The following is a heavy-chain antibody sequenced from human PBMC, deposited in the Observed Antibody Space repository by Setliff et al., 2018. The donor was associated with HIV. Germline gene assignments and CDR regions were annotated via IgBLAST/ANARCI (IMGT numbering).Heavy chain of an antibody. Sequence: GGSLRLSCAASGFTFDDYAMHWVRQAPGKGLEWVSGISWNSGIIGYADSVKGRFTISRDNAKNSLYLQMNSLRAEDTAVYYCAKVGYCSSTSCYGIFYYYYYMDVWGKGTTVTVSS. D-gene: IGHD2-2*03. V-gene: IGHV3-9*01. CDR3: AKVGYCSSTSCYGIFYYYYYMDV. J-gene: IGHJ6*03. CDR1: GFTFDDYA. CDR2: ISWNSGII.